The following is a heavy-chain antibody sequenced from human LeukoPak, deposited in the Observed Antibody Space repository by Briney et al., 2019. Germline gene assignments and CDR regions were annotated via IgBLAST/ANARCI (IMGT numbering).Heavy chain of an antibody. CDR1: GFTLSSYS. D-gene: IGHD5-24*01. CDR3: ARDGDAYNYYYYYYMDV. Sequence: PGGSLRLSCAASGFTLSSYSMNWVRQAPGKGLEWVSSISRSGSYIYYADSVNGRFTISRDNAKNSLYLQMNSLRAEDTAVYFCARDGDAYNYYYYYYMDVWGKGTAVTVSS. V-gene: IGHV3-21*06. J-gene: IGHJ6*03. CDR2: ISRSGSYI.